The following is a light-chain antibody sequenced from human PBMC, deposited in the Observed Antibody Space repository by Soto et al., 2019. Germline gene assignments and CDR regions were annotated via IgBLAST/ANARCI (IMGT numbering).Light chain of an antibody. V-gene: IGLV2-18*02. CDR3: SSYTSSDTYV. J-gene: IGLJ1*01. CDR2: DVT. Sequence: QSALTQPPSVSGSPGQSVAISCTGTSSDVGNYNRVSWYQQPPGTAPKLMIYDVTDRPSGVPDRFSGSKSGNTASLTISGHQADDEADYYCSSYTSSDTYVIGTGTKVTVL. CDR1: SSDVGNYNR.